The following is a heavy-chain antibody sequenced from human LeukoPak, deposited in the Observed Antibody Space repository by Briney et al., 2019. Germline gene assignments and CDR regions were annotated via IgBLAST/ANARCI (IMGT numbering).Heavy chain of an antibody. CDR1: GGSIRSYY. CDR3: ARGGRVRYWYFDL. Sequence: PSETLSLTCTVSGGSIRSYYWSWIRQPPGKGLEWIGYIYYSGSTNYNPSLKSRVTISVDTSKNQFSLKLSSVTAADTAVYYCARGGRVRYWYFDLWGRGTLVTVSS. CDR2: IYYSGST. D-gene: IGHD3-10*01. J-gene: IGHJ2*01. V-gene: IGHV4-59*12.